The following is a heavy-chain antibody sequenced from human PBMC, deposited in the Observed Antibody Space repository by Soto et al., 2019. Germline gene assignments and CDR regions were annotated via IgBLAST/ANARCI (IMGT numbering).Heavy chain of an antibody. J-gene: IGHJ4*02. V-gene: IGHV1-18*04. CDR2: ISTYNGNA. Sequence: ASVKVSCKTSGYIFTDYYIHWVRQAPGQGLEWMGWISTYNGNANFAQKFQGRVTMTTDTSTSTAYMELRSLRSDDTAVYYCARGYRYCSGGICYPGDYWGQGTLVTVSS. CDR1: GYIFTDYY. D-gene: IGHD2-15*01. CDR3: ARGYRYCSGGICYPGDY.